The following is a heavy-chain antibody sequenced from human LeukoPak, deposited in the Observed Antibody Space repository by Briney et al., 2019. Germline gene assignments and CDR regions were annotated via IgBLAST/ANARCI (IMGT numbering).Heavy chain of an antibody. CDR1: GYSISSGYY. V-gene: IGHV4-38-2*02. Sequence: PSETLSVTCTVSGYSISSGYYWGWIRQPPGKGLEWIGSIYHSGSTYYNPSLKSRVTISVDTSKNQFSLKLSSVTAADTAVYYCARATVVNNLDYWGQGTLVTVSS. D-gene: IGHD4-23*01. CDR2: IYHSGST. J-gene: IGHJ4*02. CDR3: ARATVVNNLDY.